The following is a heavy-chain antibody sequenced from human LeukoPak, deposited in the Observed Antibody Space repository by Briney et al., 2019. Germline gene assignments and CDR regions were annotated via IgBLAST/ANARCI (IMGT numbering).Heavy chain of an antibody. J-gene: IGHJ6*02. D-gene: IGHD6-6*01. Sequence: NPPETLSLTCTVSGGSISSYYWSWIRQPPGKGLEWIGYIYYSGSTNYNPSLKSRVTISVDTSKNQFSLKLSSVTAADTAVYYCAREPASSSVSGYYYYYGMDVWGQGTTVTVSS. V-gene: IGHV4-59*01. CDR3: AREPASSSVSGYYYYYGMDV. CDR1: GGSISSYY. CDR2: IYYSGST.